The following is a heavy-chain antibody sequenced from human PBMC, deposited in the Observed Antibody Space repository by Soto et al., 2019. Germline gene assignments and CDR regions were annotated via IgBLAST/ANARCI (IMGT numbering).Heavy chain of an antibody. J-gene: IGHJ4*02. CDR2: INHSGST. CDR1: GGSFSGYY. V-gene: IGHV4-34*01. CDR3: ARGPYDYVWGSYRYTGAGFVDY. D-gene: IGHD3-16*02. Sequence: QVQLQQWGAGLLKPSETLSLTCAVYGGSFSGYYWSWIRQPPGKGLEWIGEINHSGSTNYNPSLKSRVTISVDTSKNQFSLKRSSVTAADTAVYYCARGPYDYVWGSYRYTGAGFVDYWGQGTLVTVSS.